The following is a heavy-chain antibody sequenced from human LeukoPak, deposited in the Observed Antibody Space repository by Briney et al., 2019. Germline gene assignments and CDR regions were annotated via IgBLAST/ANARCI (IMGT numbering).Heavy chain of an antibody. CDR3: SRLRGYSYGYADY. CDR1: GFTFSSYS. D-gene: IGHD5-18*01. V-gene: IGHV3-48*04. CDR2: ISNSGSTI. Sequence: GGSLRLSCAASGFTFSSYSMNWVRQAPGKGLEWVSYISNSGSTIDYADSVKGRFTISRDNAKNSLYLQMNSLRAEDTAVYYCSRLRGYSYGYADYWGQGTLVTVSS. J-gene: IGHJ4*02.